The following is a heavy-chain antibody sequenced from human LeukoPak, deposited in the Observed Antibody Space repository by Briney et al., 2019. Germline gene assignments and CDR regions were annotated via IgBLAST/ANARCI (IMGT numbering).Heavy chain of an antibody. D-gene: IGHD3-3*01. CDR1: GGSIISSNYY. J-gene: IGHJ4*02. Sequence: AETLSLTCSVSGGSIISSNYYWGWIRQPPGKGLEWIGSIYQSGSGSSYYNPSLKSRVTISGDTSKNQFFLRLSSVTAADTAVYYCASTLRFLPYRRFDYWGQGTLVTVPS. CDR3: ASTLRFLPYRRFDY. CDR2: IYQSGSGSS. V-gene: IGHV4-39*01.